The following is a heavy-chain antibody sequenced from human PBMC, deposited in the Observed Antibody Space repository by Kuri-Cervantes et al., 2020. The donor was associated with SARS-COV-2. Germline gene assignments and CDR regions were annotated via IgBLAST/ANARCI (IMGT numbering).Heavy chain of an antibody. CDR1: GGTFTSYG. CDR2: ISAYNGNT. Sequence: ASGKVSCKASGGTFTSYGISWVRQAPGQGLEWMGWISAYNGNTNYAQKLQGRVTMTTDTSTSTAYMELRSLRSDDTAVYYCARDRIATAGFSCQEYWGQGTLVTVSS. J-gene: IGHJ4*02. V-gene: IGHV1-18*01. D-gene: IGHD6-13*01. CDR3: ARDRIATAGFSCQEY.